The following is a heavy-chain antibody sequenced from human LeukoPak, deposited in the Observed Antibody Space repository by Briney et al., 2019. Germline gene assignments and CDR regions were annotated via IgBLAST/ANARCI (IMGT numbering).Heavy chain of an antibody. D-gene: IGHD3-22*01. CDR3: TTGYYDSSGYYIDY. V-gene: IGHV3-15*01. Sequence: GGSLRLSCAASGFTFSSYAMSWVRQAPGKGLEWVGRIKSKTDGGTTDYAAPVKGRFTISRDDSKNTLYLQMNSLKTEDTAVYYCTTGYYDSSGYYIDYWGQGTLVTVSS. CDR2: IKSKTDGGTT. CDR1: GFTFSSYA. J-gene: IGHJ4*02.